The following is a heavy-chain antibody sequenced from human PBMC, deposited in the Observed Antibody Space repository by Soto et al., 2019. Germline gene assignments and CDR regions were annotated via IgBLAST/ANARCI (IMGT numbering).Heavy chain of an antibody. CDR3: ARDRLRLGELTLSGYFDY. CDR1: GFTFSRHT. Sequence: QVQLEESGGGVVQPGRSLRLSCAASGFTFSRHTKHWVRQASVKGLEWVASISYDGSNKYYADSVKGRFTISRDNSKNTLSVQMDSLRAEDTAVYYCARDRLRLGELTLSGYFDYWGQGTLVTVSS. J-gene: IGHJ4*02. CDR2: ISYDGSNK. D-gene: IGHD3-16*02. V-gene: IGHV3-30*04.